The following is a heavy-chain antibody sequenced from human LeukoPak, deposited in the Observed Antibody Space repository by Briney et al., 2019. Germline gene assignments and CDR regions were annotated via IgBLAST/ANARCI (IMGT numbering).Heavy chain of an antibody. Sequence: GPSVKVSCKASGYTFTSYYMHWVRQAPGQGLEWMGIINPSGGSTTYAQKFQDRVIMTRDTSTNTVYMELSSLRSEDTAVYYCAREPTVNTYYFDYWGQGTLVTVSS. J-gene: IGHJ4*02. CDR1: GYTFTSYY. D-gene: IGHD4-11*01. CDR3: AREPTVNTYYFDY. V-gene: IGHV1-46*03. CDR2: INPSGGST.